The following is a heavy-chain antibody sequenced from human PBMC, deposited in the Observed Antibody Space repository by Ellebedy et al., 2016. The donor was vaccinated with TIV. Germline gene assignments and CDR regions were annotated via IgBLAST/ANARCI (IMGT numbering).Heavy chain of an antibody. J-gene: IGHJ4*02. CDR2: INPMTYTT. Sequence: AASVTVSCKASGYTFTSYYMHWVRQAPRQGREGMGRINPMTYTTNYAQQFQGRVTITADKSTSTVYMDLSSLNSEDTAIYYCARDPGGVLGQGLDFWGQGTLVTVSS. D-gene: IGHD2-8*02. CDR1: GYTFTSYY. V-gene: IGHV1-46*01. CDR3: ARDPGGVLGQGLDF.